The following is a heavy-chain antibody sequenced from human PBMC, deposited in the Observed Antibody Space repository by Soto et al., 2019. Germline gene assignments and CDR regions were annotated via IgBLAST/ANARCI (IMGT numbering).Heavy chain of an antibody. Sequence: HPVGSLRLSCASSVCTFSDHYIDCVRHSPGKCLEWVGRSRDKAQGYTTQYAASVKGRFTTSRDDSKNSVYLQMNSLKTEDTAVYYCVRATYYSDSSGYNRCFEYWGRGTLVIVSS. J-gene: IGHJ4*02. CDR2: SRDKAQGYTT. V-gene: IGHV3-72*01. CDR3: VRATYYSDSSGYNRCFEY. CDR1: VCTFSDHY. D-gene: IGHD3-22*01.